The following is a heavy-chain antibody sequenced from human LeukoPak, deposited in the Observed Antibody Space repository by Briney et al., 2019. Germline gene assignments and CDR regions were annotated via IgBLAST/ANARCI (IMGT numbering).Heavy chain of an antibody. V-gene: IGHV3-23*01. CDR3: TKSVFSGSGWYDY. CDR1: GFSFSSYA. J-gene: IGHJ4*02. Sequence: GGSLRLSCAASGFSFSSYAMTWVRQAPGKGLEWVSVISGSGDSTYYADSVKGRFTISRDNSKNTLYLQMNSLRAEDTAVYYCTKSVFSGSGWYDYWGQGTLVTVSS. D-gene: IGHD6-19*01. CDR2: ISGSGDST.